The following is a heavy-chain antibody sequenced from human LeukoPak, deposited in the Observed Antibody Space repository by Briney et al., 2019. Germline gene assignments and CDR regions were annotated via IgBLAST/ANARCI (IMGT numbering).Heavy chain of an antibody. CDR3: ARGESYGDYVSDY. D-gene: IGHD4-17*01. V-gene: IGHV3-21*01. CDR2: ISSSSSYI. Sequence: GGSLRLSCAASGFTFSSYSMNWVRQAPGKGLEWVSSISSSSSYIYYADSVKGRFTISRDNAKNSLYLQMNSLRAEDTAVYYCARGESYGDYVSDYWGQGTLVTVSS. J-gene: IGHJ4*02. CDR1: GFTFSSYS.